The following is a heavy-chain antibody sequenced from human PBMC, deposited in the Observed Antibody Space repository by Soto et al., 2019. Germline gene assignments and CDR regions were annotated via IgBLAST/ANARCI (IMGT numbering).Heavy chain of an antibody. D-gene: IGHD3-10*01. Sequence: GGSLRLSCAASGFTFSTYAMHWVRQAPGKGLEWVATIWYDGSNKYYADSVKGRFTISRDNSKNTLYLQMNSLRAEDTAVYYCAKTLKIGVTLLWFGLDVWGQGTTVTVSS. CDR2: IWYDGSNK. J-gene: IGHJ6*02. CDR3: AKTLKIGVTLLWFGLDV. V-gene: IGHV3-30*02. CDR1: GFTFSTYA.